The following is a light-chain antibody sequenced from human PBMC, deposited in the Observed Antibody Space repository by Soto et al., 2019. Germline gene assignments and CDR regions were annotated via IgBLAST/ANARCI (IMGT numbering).Light chain of an antibody. CDR2: DNE. CDR3: GTWDTSLSAYV. J-gene: IGLJ1*01. V-gene: IGLV1-51*01. CDR1: RSNIGDNY. Sequence: QSVLTQPPSVSAASGQKVTISCSGSRSNIGDNYVSWHQLLPGAAPKLLISDNERRPSGIPDRFSGSKSGTTATLAIAGLQTADEAEYYCGTWDTSLSAYVFAAGTKVTVL.